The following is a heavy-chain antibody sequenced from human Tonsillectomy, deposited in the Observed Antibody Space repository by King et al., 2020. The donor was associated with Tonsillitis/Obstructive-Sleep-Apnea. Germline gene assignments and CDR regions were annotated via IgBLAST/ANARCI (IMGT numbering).Heavy chain of an antibody. V-gene: IGHV3-72*01. CDR3: VAAIGVGYYYHGMDV. CDR2: SRNKPNSYST. CDR1: GFTFSDHY. D-gene: IGHD2-2*01. Sequence: DVQLVESGGGLVQPGGSLRLSCAASGFTFSDHYMDWVRQAPGKGLEWVGRSRNKPNSYSTEYAASVKGRFTLSRDDSKNSLYLQMNSLKIADTAVYYCVAAIGVGYYYHGMDVWGQGTTVTVSS. J-gene: IGHJ6*02.